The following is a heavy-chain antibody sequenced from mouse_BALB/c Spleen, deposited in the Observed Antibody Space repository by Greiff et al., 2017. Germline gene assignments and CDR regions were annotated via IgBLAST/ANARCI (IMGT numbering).Heavy chain of an antibody. J-gene: IGHJ1*01. V-gene: IGHV1-82*01. CDR3: ARSLVFDV. CDR1: GYAFSSSW. D-gene: IGHD6-1*01. Sequence: QVQLQQSGPELVKPGASVKISCKASGYAFSSSWMNWVKQRPGQGLEWIGRIYPGDGDTNYNGKFKGKATLTADKSSSTAYMQLSSLTSVDSAVYFCARSLVFDVWGAGTTVTVSS. CDR2: IYPGDGDT.